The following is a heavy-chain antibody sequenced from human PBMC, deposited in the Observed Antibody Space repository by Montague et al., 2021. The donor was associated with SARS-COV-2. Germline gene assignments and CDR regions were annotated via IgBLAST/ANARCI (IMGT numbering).Heavy chain of an antibody. D-gene: IGHD2-15*01. Sequence: SETLSLTCTVSGGSISSSSYYWGWIRQPPGKGLEWIGSIYSSGSTYYNPSLKSRVTISVDTSKNQFSLKLSSVTAADTAVYYCARQEPIVVVVAAAWGWFDPWGQGTLVTVSS. V-gene: IGHV4-39*01. J-gene: IGHJ5*02. CDR3: ARQEPIVVVVAAAWGWFDP. CDR2: IYSSGST. CDR1: GGSISSSSYY.